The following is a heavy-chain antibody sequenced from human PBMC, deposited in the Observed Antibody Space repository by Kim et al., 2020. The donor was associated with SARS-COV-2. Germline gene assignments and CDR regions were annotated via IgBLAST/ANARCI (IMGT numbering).Heavy chain of an antibody. CDR3: ARDVGQQLILDDY. J-gene: IGHJ4*02. D-gene: IGHD6-6*01. Sequence: AQKFKGRVTMTRDTSTSTVYMELSSLKSEDTAVYYCARDVGQQLILDDYWGQGTLVTVSS. V-gene: IGHV1-46*01.